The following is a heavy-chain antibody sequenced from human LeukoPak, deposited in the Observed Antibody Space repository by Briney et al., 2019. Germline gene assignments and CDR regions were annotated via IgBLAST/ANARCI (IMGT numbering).Heavy chain of an antibody. Sequence: GGSLKISCKGSGYSFTNYWIGWVRQMPGKGLEWMGRIDPSDSYTKYSPSFRGHVTISADKSTTTAYLQWSGLRASDTATYYCARTPLGGYHSRHDYWGQGTLVTVSS. CDR3: ARTPLGGYHSRHDY. CDR1: GYSFTNYW. V-gene: IGHV5-10-1*01. D-gene: IGHD5-12*01. J-gene: IGHJ4*02. CDR2: IDPSDSYT.